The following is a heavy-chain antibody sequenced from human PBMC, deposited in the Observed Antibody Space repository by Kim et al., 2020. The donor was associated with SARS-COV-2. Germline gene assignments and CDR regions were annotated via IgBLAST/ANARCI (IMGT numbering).Heavy chain of an antibody. D-gene: IGHD3-10*01. J-gene: IGHJ4*02. CDR3: ARHRTYGSVYFDY. V-gene: IGHV4-39*01. Sequence: SETLSLTCTVSGGSISSSSYYWGWIRQPPGKGLEWIGSIYYSGSTYYNPSLKSRVTISVDTSKNQFSLKLSSVTAADTAVYYCARHRTYGSVYFDYWGQGTLVTVSS. CDR1: GGSISSSSYY. CDR2: IYYSGST.